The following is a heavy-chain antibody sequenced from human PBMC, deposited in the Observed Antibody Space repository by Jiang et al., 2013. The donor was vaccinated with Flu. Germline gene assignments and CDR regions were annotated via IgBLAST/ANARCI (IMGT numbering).Heavy chain of an antibody. CDR2: INPDSGAT. CDR1: GYTFTGYY. D-gene: IGHD3-9*01. CDR3: ASKRYAGYHDYALDV. J-gene: IGHJ6*02. V-gene: IGHV1-2*02. Sequence: GAEVKKPGASVKVSCKASGYTFTGYYIHWVRQAPGQGLEWMGWINPDSGATNFAQRFQGRVTMTRDTSISTAYMEVTRLRSDDTAVYYCASKRYAGYHDYALDVWGQGTTVSVSS.